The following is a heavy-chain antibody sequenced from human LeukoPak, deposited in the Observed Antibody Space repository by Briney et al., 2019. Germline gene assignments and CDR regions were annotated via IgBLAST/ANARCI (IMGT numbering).Heavy chain of an antibody. CDR1: GGTFSSYA. V-gene: IGHV1-69*13. CDR3: ARAGIGYCTNGVCLFPFDY. D-gene: IGHD2-8*01. Sequence: ASVKVSCKASGGTFSSYAISWVRQAPGQGLEWMGGIIPIFGTANYAQKFQGRVTITADESTSTAYMELSSLRSEDTAVYYCARAGIGYCTNGVCLFPFDYRGQGTLVTVSS. J-gene: IGHJ4*02. CDR2: IIPIFGTA.